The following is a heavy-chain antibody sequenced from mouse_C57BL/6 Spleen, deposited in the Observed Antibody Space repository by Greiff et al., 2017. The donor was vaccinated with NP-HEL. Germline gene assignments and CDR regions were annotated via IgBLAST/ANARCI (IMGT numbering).Heavy chain of an antibody. CDR3: AIEGITTVVEDYAMDY. J-gene: IGHJ4*01. V-gene: IGHV1-74*01. D-gene: IGHD1-1*01. CDR2: IPPSDSDT. CDR1: GYTFTSYW. Sequence: VQLQQPGAELVKPGASVKVSCKASGYTFTSYWMHWVKQRPGQGLEWIGRIPPSDSDTNYNQKFKGKATLTVGKSSSTAYMQLSSLTSEDSAVYYCAIEGITTVVEDYAMDYWGQGTSVTVSS.